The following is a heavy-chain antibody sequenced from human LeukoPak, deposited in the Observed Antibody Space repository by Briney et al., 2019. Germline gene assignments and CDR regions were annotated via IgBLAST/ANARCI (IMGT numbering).Heavy chain of an antibody. CDR2: ISIVDTTI. J-gene: IGHJ4*02. V-gene: IGHV3-48*03. D-gene: IGHD3-10*02. CDR1: GFTFSNFE. CDR3: ARGPYPGSMFLDH. Sequence: GGSLTLSCAASGFTFSNFEMNWVRQAPGTGLEWVSYISIVDTTIYYADSVKGRFTISRDNAERSLYLQMNGLRAEDSAVYYCARGPYPGSMFLDHWDQGTLVTVSS.